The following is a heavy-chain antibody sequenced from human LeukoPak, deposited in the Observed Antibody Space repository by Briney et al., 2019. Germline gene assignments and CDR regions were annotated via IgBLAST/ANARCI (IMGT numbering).Heavy chain of an antibody. CDR3: ANDPVIAAAGTPDY. J-gene: IGHJ4*02. V-gene: IGHV3-23*01. CDR2: ISGSGGST. Sequence: GGSLRLSCASSGFTFSSYAMSWVRQAPGKGLEWVSAISGSGGSTYYADSVKGRFTISRDNSKNTLYLQMNSLRAEDTAVYYCANDPVIAAAGTPDYWGQGTLVTVSS. CDR1: GFTFSSYA. D-gene: IGHD6-13*01.